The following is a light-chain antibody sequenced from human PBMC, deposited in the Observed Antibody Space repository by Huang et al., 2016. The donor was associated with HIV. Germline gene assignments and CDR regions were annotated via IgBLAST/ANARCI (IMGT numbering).Light chain of an antibody. CDR2: WAS. CDR3: HQYDITPQT. V-gene: IGKV4-1*01. CDR1: QSVLKTSNNKNC. J-gene: IGKJ1*01. Sequence: DIVLTQSPGSLALSLGERAAINCTASQSVLKTSNNKNCLTWYQRKSGQPRKLLIYWASTRESGVPDRVSGSGSGTDFTLTIAGLQAEDVAVYYCHQYDITPQTFGQGTRVEVK.